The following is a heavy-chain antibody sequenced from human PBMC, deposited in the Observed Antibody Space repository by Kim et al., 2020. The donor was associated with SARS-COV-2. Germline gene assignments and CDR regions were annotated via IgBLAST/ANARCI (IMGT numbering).Heavy chain of an antibody. D-gene: IGHD6-13*01. J-gene: IGHJ3*02. Sequence: GGSLRLSCAASGFTFSDSAMYWVRQASGKGLEWVCLIRSKANSYATAYDVSVKGRFIISRDDSKNTAYLQINRLKTEDTAIYYCTRVPPYSNSWWDAFEIWGQGTMVTVSS. V-gene: IGHV3-73*01. CDR2: IRSKANSYAT. CDR1: GFTFSDSA. CDR3: TRVPPYSNSWWDAFEI.